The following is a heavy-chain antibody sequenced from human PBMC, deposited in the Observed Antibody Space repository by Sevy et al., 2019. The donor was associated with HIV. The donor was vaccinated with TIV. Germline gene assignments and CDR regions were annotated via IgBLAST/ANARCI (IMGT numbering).Heavy chain of an antibody. J-gene: IGHJ1*01. CDR1: GFNFNNYA. Sequence: GGSLRLSCKASGFNFNNYAMSWVRQAPGKGLEWVSTISGSGGRTYTAESVRGRLTISRDNSKRTVYLQMNSLRGDDTAIYYCAKDQYSSGEYFQKWGQGTRVTVSS. D-gene: IGHD3-22*01. V-gene: IGHV3-23*01. CDR2: ISGSGGRT. CDR3: AKDQYSSGEYFQK.